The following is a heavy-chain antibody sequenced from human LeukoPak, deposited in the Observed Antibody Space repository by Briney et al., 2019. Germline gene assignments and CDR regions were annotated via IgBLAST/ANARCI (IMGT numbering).Heavy chain of an antibody. D-gene: IGHD6-19*01. CDR3: ARDRVAVAGTGEADF. Sequence: GVSLTLYCAAYRFTFSSYAMHWDRQAPGHGLEWVANITYDGSKRYYAGSVNGRFTNSRDDSENTLYLQRNSLRAEDTAVYYCARDRVAVAGTGEADFWGQGTLVTVSS. V-gene: IGHV3-30-3*01. J-gene: IGHJ4*02. CDR1: RFTFSSYA. CDR2: ITYDGSKR.